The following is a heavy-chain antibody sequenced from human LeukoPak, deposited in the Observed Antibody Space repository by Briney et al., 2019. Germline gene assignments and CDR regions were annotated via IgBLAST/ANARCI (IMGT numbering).Heavy chain of an antibody. CDR2: INHSGST. V-gene: IGHV4-34*01. Sequence: PSETLSLTCAVYGGSFSGYYWSWIRQPPGKGLEWIGEINHSGSTNYNPSLKSRVTISVDTSKNQFSLKLSSVTAADTAVYYCARFSGYSYGYYAFDIWGQGTMVTVSS. CDR1: GGSFSGYY. J-gene: IGHJ3*02. D-gene: IGHD5-18*01. CDR3: ARFSGYSYGYYAFDI.